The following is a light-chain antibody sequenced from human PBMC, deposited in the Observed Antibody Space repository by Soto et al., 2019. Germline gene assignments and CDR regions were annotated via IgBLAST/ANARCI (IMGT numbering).Light chain of an antibody. CDR2: EGS. Sequence: QSALTQPASVSGSPGQSITISCTGTSSDVGSYNFVSWYQQHPGKAPKLMIYEGSKRPSGVSNRFSGSKSDNTAALTISWLQAEDEADYYCCSYAGSSTLVFGGGTKLTVL. CDR1: SSDVGSYNF. CDR3: CSYAGSSTLV. V-gene: IGLV2-23*01. J-gene: IGLJ2*01.